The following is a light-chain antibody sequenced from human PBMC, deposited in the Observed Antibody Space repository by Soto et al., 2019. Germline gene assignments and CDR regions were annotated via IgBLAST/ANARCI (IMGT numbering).Light chain of an antibody. V-gene: IGKV3-15*01. CDR3: QQSNSWPNT. CDR2: GAS. Sequence: EIVMTQSPPTLSVSPGERATLSCRASQSVSSNLAWYQQKVGQAPRLLSWGASNRVTGIPARFSGSGYGTEFTLTISSLQYEDFAVYYCQQSNSWPNTFGQGTKLEIK. J-gene: IGKJ2*01. CDR1: QSVSSN.